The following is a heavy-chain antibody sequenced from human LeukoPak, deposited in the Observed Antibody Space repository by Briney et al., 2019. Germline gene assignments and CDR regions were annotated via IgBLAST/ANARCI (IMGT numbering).Heavy chain of an antibody. D-gene: IGHD4-17*01. J-gene: IGHJ4*02. Sequence: ASVKVSCKGSGYTFTSYVSSWVRQAPGQGLEWMGWINAYNGNTNFAQKLQGRVTMTTDTSTSTAYMELRSLRSDDTAVYYCARVILGTTVTLPDYWGQGTLVTVSS. CDR2: INAYNGNT. V-gene: IGHV1-18*04. CDR1: GYTFTSYV. CDR3: ARVILGTTVTLPDY.